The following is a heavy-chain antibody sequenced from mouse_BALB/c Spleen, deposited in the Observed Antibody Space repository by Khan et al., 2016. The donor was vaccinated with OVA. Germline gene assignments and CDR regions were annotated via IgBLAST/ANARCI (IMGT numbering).Heavy chain of an antibody. J-gene: IGHJ4*01. CDR3: ARDAGRY. V-gene: IGHV1-22*01. CDR1: GYTFTEYT. D-gene: IGHD3-3*01. CDR2: IDPKNGVT. Sequence: EVQLQQSGPELVKPGASVKMSCKTSGYTFTEYTLHWVKQSHGKSLEWIGVIDPKNGVTSYNQKFKGKATLTVDKSSSTAYMEFRSLTSEDAAVYYCARDAGRYWVQGTSVTVSS.